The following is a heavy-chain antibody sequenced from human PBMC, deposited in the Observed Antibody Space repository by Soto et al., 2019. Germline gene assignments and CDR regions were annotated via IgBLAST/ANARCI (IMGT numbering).Heavy chain of an antibody. J-gene: IGHJ4*02. CDR2: INHSGST. CDR1: GGSFSGYY. V-gene: IGHV4-34*01. D-gene: IGHD4-17*01. CDR3: ARGTNRYGDHFDY. Sequence: SETLSLTCAGYGGSFSGYYWSWIRQPPGKGLEWIGEINHSGSTNYNPSLKSRVTISVDTSKNQFSLKLSSVTAADTAVYYCARGTNRYGDHFDYWGKGPLVTVSS.